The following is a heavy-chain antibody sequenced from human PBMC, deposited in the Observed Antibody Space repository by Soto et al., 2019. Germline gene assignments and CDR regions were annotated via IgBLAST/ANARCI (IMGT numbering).Heavy chain of an antibody. V-gene: IGHV4-59*12. J-gene: IGHJ3*01. Sequence: PSETLSLTCTVSGASITSSYWSWIRQSSEKGLEWIGFVHHTGHTNYNPSLKGRVSISVDTSKNQFSLKLTSVTPADTAKYYCARGYYDSRGQSNTFDVWGRGTTVTVS. CDR2: VHHTGHT. D-gene: IGHD3-22*01. CDR3: ARGYYDSRGQSNTFDV. CDR1: GASITSSY.